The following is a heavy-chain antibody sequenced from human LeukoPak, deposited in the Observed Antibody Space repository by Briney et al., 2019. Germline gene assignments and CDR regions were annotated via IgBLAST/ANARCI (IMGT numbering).Heavy chain of an antibody. J-gene: IGHJ4*02. Sequence: PSETLSLTCAVYGGSFSGYYWSWIRQPPGKGLEWIGEINHSGSTNYNPSLKSRVTISVDTSRNQFSPKLSSVTAADTAVYYCARGYSNLDYWGQGTLVTVSS. CDR3: ARGYSNLDY. CDR2: INHSGST. D-gene: IGHD4-11*01. V-gene: IGHV4-34*01. CDR1: GGSFSGYY.